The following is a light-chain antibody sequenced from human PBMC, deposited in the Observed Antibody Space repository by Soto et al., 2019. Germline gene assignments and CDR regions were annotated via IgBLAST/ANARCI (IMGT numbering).Light chain of an antibody. J-gene: IGKJ5*01. CDR3: QQFDTSPPST. CDR1: HSVSSSY. Sequence: EIVLTQSPGTLSLSPGERATLSCRASHSVSSSYLAWYQQKPDQAPRLLIYGASSRATGIPDRFSGSGSGTDLTLTISRLEPEDFAVDSCQQFDTSPPSTFGQGTRLEIK. CDR2: GAS. V-gene: IGKV3-20*01.